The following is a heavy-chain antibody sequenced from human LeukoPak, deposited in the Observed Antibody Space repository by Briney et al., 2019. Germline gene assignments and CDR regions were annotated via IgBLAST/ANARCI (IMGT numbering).Heavy chain of an antibody. CDR2: ISSSTT. J-gene: IGHJ4*02. CDR1: GFTFSSYS. CDR3: ARDYSGSGTYYTPEYYFDY. D-gene: IGHD3-10*01. Sequence: GGSLRLSCAASGFTFSSYSMNWVRQAPGEGLEWVSYISSSTTYYADSVKDRFTISRDNAKNSVYLQMNSLRAEDTAVYYCARDYSGSGTYYTPEYYFDYWGQGTLVTVSS. V-gene: IGHV3-48*04.